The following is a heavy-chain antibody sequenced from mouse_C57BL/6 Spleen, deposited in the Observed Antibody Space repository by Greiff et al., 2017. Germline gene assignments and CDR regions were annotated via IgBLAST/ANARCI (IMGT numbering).Heavy chain of an antibody. D-gene: IGHD1-1*01. CDR3: ANYYGSSPHWYFDV. V-gene: IGHV1-61*01. J-gene: IGHJ1*03. CDR1: GYTFTSYW. CDR2: IYPSDSET. Sequence: VQLQQPGAELVRPGSSVKLSCKASGYTFTSYWMDWVKQRPGQGLEWIGNIYPSDSETHYNQKFKDKATLTVDKSSSTAYMQLSSLTSEDSAVXYCANYYGSSPHWYFDVWGTGTTVTVSS.